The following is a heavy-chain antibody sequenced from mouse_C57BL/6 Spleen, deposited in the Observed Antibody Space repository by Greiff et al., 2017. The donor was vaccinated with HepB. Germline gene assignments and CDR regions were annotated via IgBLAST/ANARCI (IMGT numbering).Heavy chain of an antibody. CDR3: ARTPTKAKMDY. J-gene: IGHJ4*01. Sequence: QVQLKQPGAELVKPGASVKMSCKASGYTFTSYWITWVKQRPGQGLEWIGDIYPGSGSTNYNEKFKSKATLTGDTSSSTAYMQLSSLTSEDSAVCYCARTPTKAKMDYWGQGTSVTVSS. CDR2: IYPGSGST. V-gene: IGHV1-55*01. CDR1: GYTFTSYW. D-gene: IGHD2-10*01.